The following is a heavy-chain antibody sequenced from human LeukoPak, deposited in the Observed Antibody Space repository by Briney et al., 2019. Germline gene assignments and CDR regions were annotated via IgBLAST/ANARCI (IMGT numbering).Heavy chain of an antibody. CDR2: ISSSSSTI. Sequence: GGSLRLSCAASGFTFSSYSMNWVRQAPGKGLEWVSYISSSSSTIYYADSVKGRFTISRDNAKNSLYLQMNSLRAEDTAVYYCATLDYYDSSGYYLDAFDIWGQGTMVTVSS. J-gene: IGHJ3*02. V-gene: IGHV3-48*04. CDR3: ATLDYYDSSGYYLDAFDI. D-gene: IGHD3-22*01. CDR1: GFTFSSYS.